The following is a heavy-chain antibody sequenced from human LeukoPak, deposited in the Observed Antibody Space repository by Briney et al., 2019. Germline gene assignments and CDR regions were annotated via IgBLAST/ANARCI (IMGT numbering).Heavy chain of an antibody. J-gene: IGHJ4*02. V-gene: IGHV1-18*01. Sequence: GASVKVSCKASGYTFTSYGISWVRQAPGQGLEWMGWISPYNGDTNYVQKLQDRVTMTTDTSTSTAYMEVRSLRSDDTAVYSCARDGYYRHFDYWGQGTLVTVSS. CDR1: GYTFTSYG. CDR3: ARDGYYRHFDY. D-gene: IGHD3-22*01. CDR2: ISPYNGDT.